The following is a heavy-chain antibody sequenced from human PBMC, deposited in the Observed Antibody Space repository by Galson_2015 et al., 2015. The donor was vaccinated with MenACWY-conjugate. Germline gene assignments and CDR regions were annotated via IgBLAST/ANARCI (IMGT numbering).Heavy chain of an antibody. J-gene: IGHJ4*02. CDR3: AKEAAVIGAPRFDN. V-gene: IGHV3-23*01. D-gene: IGHD4-11*01. Sequence: SLRLSCAASGFSLTTYAMSWVRQAPGKGPEWVSGISGGGGGSTYYADLVKGRFAISKDNSKNTLYLQMNTLRAEDTAVYYCAKEAAVIGAPRFDNWGQGTLVTVSS. CDR2: ISGGGGGST. CDR1: GFSLTTYA.